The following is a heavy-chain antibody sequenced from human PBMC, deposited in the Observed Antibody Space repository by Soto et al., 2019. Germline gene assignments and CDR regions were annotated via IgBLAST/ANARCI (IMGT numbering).Heavy chain of an antibody. D-gene: IGHD6-6*01. CDR2: ISGNGDST. J-gene: IGHJ1*01. V-gene: IGHV3-23*01. CDR3: AKVPPAPIVAAPGVQTGFLPH. CDR1: GFTFSAYA. Sequence: VVLLESGGGLVQPGGSLRLSCAGSGFTFSAYAMSWVRQAPGKGLEWVSAISGNGDSTYYADSVKGRFTISRDNSKKTLYLQLNSLRGEDTAVYYCAKVPPAPIVAAPGVQTGFLPHWGQGTLVIVSS.